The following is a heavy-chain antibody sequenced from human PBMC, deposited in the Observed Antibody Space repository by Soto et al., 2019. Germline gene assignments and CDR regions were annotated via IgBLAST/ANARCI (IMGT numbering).Heavy chain of an antibody. Sequence: SETLSLTCTVSGGSISSYYWSWIRQPPGKGLEWIGYIYYSGSTNYNPSLKSRVTISVDTSKNQFSLKLSSVTAADTAVYYCARGGTNYYYYGMDVWGQGTTVTVSS. CDR3: ARGGTNYYYYGMDV. CDR2: IYYSGST. V-gene: IGHV4-59*01. CDR1: GGSISSYY. J-gene: IGHJ6*02.